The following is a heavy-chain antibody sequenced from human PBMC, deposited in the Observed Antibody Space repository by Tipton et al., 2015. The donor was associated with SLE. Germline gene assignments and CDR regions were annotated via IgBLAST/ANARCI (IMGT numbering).Heavy chain of an antibody. D-gene: IGHD1-26*01. CDR1: GFTFSSYG. CDR2: IWYDGSNK. Sequence: SLRLSCAASGFTFSSYGMHWVRQAPGKGLEWVAVIWYDGSNKYYADSVKGRFTISRDNSKNTLYLQMNSLRVEDTAIYYCAKDLGGHTSGSYLGDTFHIWGQGTMVTVSS. CDR3: AKDLGGHTSGSYLGDTFHI. V-gene: IGHV3-33*06. J-gene: IGHJ3*02.